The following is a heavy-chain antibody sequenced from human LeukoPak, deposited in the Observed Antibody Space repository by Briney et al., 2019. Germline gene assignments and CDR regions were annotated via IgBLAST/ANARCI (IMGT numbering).Heavy chain of an antibody. Sequence: GGSLRLSCAASGFSVISNYMTWVRQAPGKGLEWVSVIYSGGTTYYADSVKGRFTISRDNSKNTLYLQMNSLRDEDTAVYYCARGVAAAGTTLDYWGQGTLVTVSS. CDR3: ARGVAAAGTTLDY. J-gene: IGHJ4*02. V-gene: IGHV3-66*01. D-gene: IGHD6-13*01. CDR1: GFSVISNY. CDR2: IYSGGTT.